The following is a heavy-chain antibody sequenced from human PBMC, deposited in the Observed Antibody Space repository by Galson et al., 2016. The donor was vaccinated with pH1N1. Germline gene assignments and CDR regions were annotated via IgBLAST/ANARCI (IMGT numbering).Heavy chain of an antibody. Sequence: SLRLSCAASGFTFSSYWMHWVRQPPGKGLVWVSGINGDGSSTKYADSVKGRFTIYRDNAENTVYLQMNSLRVEDTAVYFCAKRGSGWYEFDSGGQGTLVTVS. CDR1: GFTFSSYW. CDR2: INGDGSST. CDR3: AKRGSGWYEFDS. J-gene: IGHJ4*02. D-gene: IGHD6-19*01. V-gene: IGHV3-74*01.